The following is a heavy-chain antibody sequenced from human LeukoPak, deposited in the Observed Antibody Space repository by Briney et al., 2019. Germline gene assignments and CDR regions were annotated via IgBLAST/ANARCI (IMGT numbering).Heavy chain of an antibody. V-gene: IGHV1-46*01. CDR3: ATGYDSSGYYYWAFDI. J-gene: IGHJ3*02. D-gene: IGHD3-22*01. CDR2: INPSGGST. CDR1: GYTFTSYY. Sequence: EASVKVSCKASGYTFTSYYMHWVRQAPGQGLEWMGIINPSGGSTSYAQKFQGRVTMTEDTSTDTAYIELSSLRSEDTAVYYCATGYDSSGYYYWAFDIWGQGTMVTVSS.